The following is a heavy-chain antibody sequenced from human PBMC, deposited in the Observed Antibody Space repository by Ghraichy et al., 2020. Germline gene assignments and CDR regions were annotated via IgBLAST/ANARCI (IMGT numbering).Heavy chain of an antibody. CDR1: GGSFSGYY. D-gene: IGHD1-26*01. CDR2: INHSGST. J-gene: IGHJ5*02. Sequence: SQTLSLTCAVHGGSFSGYYWSWIRQPPGRGLEWIGEINHSGSTKYNPSLKSRVTTSVDTSKNQFSLRLSSVTAADTAVYYCARVEVGPTNRFDTWGQGTLVTVSS. CDR3: ARVEVGPTNRFDT. V-gene: IGHV4-34*01.